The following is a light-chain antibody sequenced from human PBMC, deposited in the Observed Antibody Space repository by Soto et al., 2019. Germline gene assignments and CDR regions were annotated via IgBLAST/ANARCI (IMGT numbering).Light chain of an antibody. CDR3: QQYGSSPRT. CDR1: QSVSSSY. CDR2: GAS. V-gene: IGKV3-20*01. J-gene: IGKJ1*01. Sequence: EMVLTQSPGTLSLSPGERATLSCRASQSVSSSYLAWYQQKPGQAPRLLIYGASSRATGIPDRFSGSGSGTDFTLTISRLEAEDFAVYYCQQYGSSPRTFGQGTKVEIK.